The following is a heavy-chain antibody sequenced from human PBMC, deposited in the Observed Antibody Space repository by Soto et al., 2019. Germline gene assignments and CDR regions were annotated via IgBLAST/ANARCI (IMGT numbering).Heavy chain of an antibody. CDR2: INAGNGNT. D-gene: IGHD2-21*02. Sequence: QVQLVQSGAEEKKPGASVKVSCKASGYTFTSYAMHWMSQAPGQRLEWMGWINAGNGNTKYSQKFQGRVTITRDTSASTAYMELSSLRSEDTAVYYCARSIVVVTALDYWGQGTLVTVSS. CDR3: ARSIVVVTALDY. V-gene: IGHV1-3*05. CDR1: GYTFTSYA. J-gene: IGHJ4*02.